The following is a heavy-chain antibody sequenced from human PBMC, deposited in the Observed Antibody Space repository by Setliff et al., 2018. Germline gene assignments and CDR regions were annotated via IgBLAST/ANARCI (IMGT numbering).Heavy chain of an antibody. V-gene: IGHV4-59*01. J-gene: IGHJ4*02. CDR1: GGSIRSYY. CDR3: ARGGTFRYFDY. Sequence: PSETLSLTCTVSGGSIRSYYWNWIRQPPGKGLEWIGYIYYSGSTNYNPSLKIRVPISVDTSKTQFSLKLRSVTAADTAVYFCARGGTFRYFDYWGQGTPVTVSS. CDR2: IYYSGST. D-gene: IGHD2-21*01.